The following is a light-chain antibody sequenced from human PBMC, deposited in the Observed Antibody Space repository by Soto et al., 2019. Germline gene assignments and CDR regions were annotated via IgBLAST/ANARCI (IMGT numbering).Light chain of an antibody. CDR3: QQSYSTPPT. Sequence: DIQMTQSPSSLSASVGDRVTITCRASQSISSYLNWYQQKPGKAPKLLNYAASSLQSGVPPSFSGSGPGTDFTLTISSLQPEDFATYYCQQSYSTPPTFGQGTKVEIK. CDR1: QSISSY. V-gene: IGKV1-39*01. J-gene: IGKJ1*01. CDR2: AAS.